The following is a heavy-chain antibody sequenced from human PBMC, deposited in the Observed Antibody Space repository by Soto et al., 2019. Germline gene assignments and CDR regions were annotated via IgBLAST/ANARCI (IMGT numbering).Heavy chain of an antibody. D-gene: IGHD6-13*01. CDR2: VSPYNGNA. Sequence: ASVKVSCKTSGYTFSNYAISWVRQAPGQGLEWMGWVSPYNGNANYTEKFQGRVSMTTDTSTTTAYMELTSLTSDDTAIYYCARVVYSSSWYYFDYWGQGTLVTVSS. J-gene: IGHJ4*02. CDR3: ARVVYSSSWYYFDY. CDR1: GYTFSNYA. V-gene: IGHV1-18*04.